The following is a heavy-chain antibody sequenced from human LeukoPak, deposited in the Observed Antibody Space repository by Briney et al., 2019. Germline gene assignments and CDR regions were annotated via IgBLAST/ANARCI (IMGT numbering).Heavy chain of an antibody. Sequence: VASVRVSCKGSGFTFSTFAISWVRQAPGQGLEWMGWIITYNGHTNYAQKFQDRVTMTTDTSTSTAYMELRSLRSDDTAVYYCAKTTMTSEEYSYFYTDVWGKGTTVTVSS. CDR3: AKTTMTSEEYSYFYTDV. CDR1: GFTFSTFA. D-gene: IGHD4-17*01. J-gene: IGHJ6*03. V-gene: IGHV1-18*01. CDR2: IITYNGHT.